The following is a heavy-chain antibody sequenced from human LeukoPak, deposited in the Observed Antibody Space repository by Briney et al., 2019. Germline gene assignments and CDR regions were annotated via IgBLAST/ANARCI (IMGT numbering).Heavy chain of an antibody. D-gene: IGHD6-19*01. V-gene: IGHV3-33*01. J-gene: IGHJ4*02. CDR1: GFTFSSYG. Sequence: PGGSLRLSCAASGFTFSSYGMHWVRQAPGKGLEWVAVIWYDGSNKYYADFVKGRLTISRDNSKNTLYLQVNSLRAEDTAVYYCARETGSGWAVDYWGQGTLVTVSS. CDR2: IWYDGSNK. CDR3: ARETGSGWAVDY.